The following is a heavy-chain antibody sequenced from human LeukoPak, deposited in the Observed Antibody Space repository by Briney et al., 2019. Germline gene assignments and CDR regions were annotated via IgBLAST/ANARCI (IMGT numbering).Heavy chain of an antibody. V-gene: IGHV4-34*01. J-gene: IGHJ4*02. CDR1: GGSFSGYY. Sequence: SETLSLTCAVYGGSFSGYYWSWIRQPPGKGLEWIGEINHSGSTNYNPSLKSRVTISVDTSKNQFSLKLSSVTAADTAVYYCARPSSKGYSSGWYMDYWGQGTLVTVSS. CDR2: INHSGST. CDR3: ARPSSKGYSSGWYMDY. D-gene: IGHD6-19*01.